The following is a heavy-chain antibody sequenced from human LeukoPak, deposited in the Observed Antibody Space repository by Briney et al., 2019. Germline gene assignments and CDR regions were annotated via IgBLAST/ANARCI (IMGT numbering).Heavy chain of an antibody. J-gene: IGHJ6*02. D-gene: IGHD5-12*01. Sequence: SQTLSLTCAISGDGVSSNSAAWIWIRQSPSRGLEWLGRTYYRSKWYNDYAVSAKSRITINPDTSKNQFSLQLNSVTPEDSAVYYCARATGGVDVWGQGTTVTVSS. CDR2: TYYRSKWYN. CDR3: ARATGGVDV. CDR1: GDGVSSNSAA. V-gene: IGHV6-1*01.